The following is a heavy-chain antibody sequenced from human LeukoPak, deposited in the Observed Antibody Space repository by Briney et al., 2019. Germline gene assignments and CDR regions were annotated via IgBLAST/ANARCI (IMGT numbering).Heavy chain of an antibody. Sequence: ASVNVSCKASGYTFTGYYMHWVRQAPGQGLEWMGRINTNSGGTNYAQKFQGRVTMTSDTSISTAYMELSRLRSDDTAVYYCARDPDNIVVVTARGALDYWGQGTLVTVSS. V-gene: IGHV1-2*06. J-gene: IGHJ4*02. CDR3: ARDPDNIVVVTARGALDY. D-gene: IGHD2-21*02. CDR1: GYTFTGYY. CDR2: INTNSGGT.